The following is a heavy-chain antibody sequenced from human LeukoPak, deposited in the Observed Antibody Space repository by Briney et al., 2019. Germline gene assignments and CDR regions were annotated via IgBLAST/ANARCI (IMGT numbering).Heavy chain of an antibody. CDR3: ARVADTAMNYFDY. Sequence: SETLSLTCTASGASISSGDYYWSWIRQPPGKSLEWIGDVYYSGSTYYNTSLKSRLTISVDTSKNQFSLKLSSVTAADTAVYYCARVADTAMNYFDYWGQGTLVTVSS. V-gene: IGHV4-30-4*08. J-gene: IGHJ4*02. D-gene: IGHD5-18*01. CDR2: VYYSGST. CDR1: GASISSGDYY.